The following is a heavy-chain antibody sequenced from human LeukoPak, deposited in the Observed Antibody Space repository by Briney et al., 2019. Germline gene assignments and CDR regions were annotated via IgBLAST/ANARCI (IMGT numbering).Heavy chain of an antibody. D-gene: IGHD3-3*02. CDR2: ISGSGSNL. CDR1: GFTFNNYA. V-gene: IGHV3-23*01. Sequence: GGSLRLSCEASGFTFNNYAMSWVRQAPGKGLEWVSDISGSGSNLYYADSVKGRFTISRDNSRTTLCLKMNSLRVDDTARYYCAIHKGISNWFLQDFWGQGVLVTVSS. CDR3: AIHKGISNWFLQDF. J-gene: IGHJ4*02.